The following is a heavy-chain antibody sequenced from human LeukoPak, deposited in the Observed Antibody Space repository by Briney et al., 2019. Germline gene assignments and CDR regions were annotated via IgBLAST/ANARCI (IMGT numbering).Heavy chain of an antibody. Sequence: GGYLRLSCAASGFTFSSYAMSWVRQAPGKGLEWVLSISGSGGTTYYADSVKGRFTISRDNSKNTPYLQMNSLRAEDTAVYYCAKAGSGYYYYGSGSYYKDYYYMDVWVKGTTVTVSS. CDR3: AKAGSGYYYYGSGSYYKDYYYMDV. D-gene: IGHD3-10*01. V-gene: IGHV3-23*01. CDR2: ISGSGGTT. CDR1: GFTFSSYA. J-gene: IGHJ6*03.